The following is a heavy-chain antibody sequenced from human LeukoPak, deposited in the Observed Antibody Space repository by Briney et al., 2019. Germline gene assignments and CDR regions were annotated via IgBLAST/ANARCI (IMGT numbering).Heavy chain of an antibody. D-gene: IGHD6-19*01. CDR1: GGSFSGYY. J-gene: IGHJ4*02. Sequence: SETLSLTCAVYGGSFSGYYWSWIRQPPGKGLEWIGEINHSGSTNYNPSLKSRVTISVDTSKDQFSLKLSSVTAADTAVYYCARRARIAVAGFDHWGQGTLVTVSS. CDR3: ARRARIAVAGFDH. CDR2: INHSGST. V-gene: IGHV4-34*01.